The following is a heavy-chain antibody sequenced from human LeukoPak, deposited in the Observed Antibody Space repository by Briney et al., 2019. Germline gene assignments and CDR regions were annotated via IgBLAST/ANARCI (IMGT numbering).Heavy chain of an antibody. CDR1: GFTFSSYW. D-gene: IGHD6-13*01. CDR2: ISSSSSYI. J-gene: IGHJ4*02. CDR3: AGRLIAAAEEDY. Sequence: PGGSLRLSCAASGFTFSSYWMHGVRQAPGKGLEWVSSISSSSSYIYYADSVKGRFTISRDNAKNSLYLRMNSLRAEDTAVYYCAGRLIAAAEEDYWGQGTLVTVSS. V-gene: IGHV3-21*01.